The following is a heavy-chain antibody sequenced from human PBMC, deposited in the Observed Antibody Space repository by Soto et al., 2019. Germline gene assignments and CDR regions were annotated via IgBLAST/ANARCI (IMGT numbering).Heavy chain of an antibody. CDR2: INHSGST. CDR1: GGSFSGYY. V-gene: IGHV4-34*01. CDR3: ARASHDFWSGYYTYYYYGMDV. J-gene: IGHJ6*02. D-gene: IGHD3-3*01. Sequence: SETLSLTCTVYGGSFSGYYWSWIRQPPGKGLEWIGEINHSGSTNYNPSLKSRVTISVDTSKNQFSLKLSSVTAAGTAVYYCARASHDFWSGYYTYYYYGMDVWGQGTTVTVSS.